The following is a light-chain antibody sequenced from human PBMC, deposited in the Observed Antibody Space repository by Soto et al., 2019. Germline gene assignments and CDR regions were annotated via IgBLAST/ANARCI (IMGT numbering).Light chain of an antibody. CDR3: SSYAASNNFYFV. Sequence: QSALTQPPSASGSPGQSVTISCTATSSDDGGYKYVSWYQQYPGRAPKLMIYEVTKRPSGVPDRFSGSKSGNTASLTVSGLQAEDEADYYCSSYAASNNFYFVFGGGTKLTV. J-gene: IGLJ3*02. V-gene: IGLV2-8*01. CDR1: SSDDGGYKY. CDR2: EVT.